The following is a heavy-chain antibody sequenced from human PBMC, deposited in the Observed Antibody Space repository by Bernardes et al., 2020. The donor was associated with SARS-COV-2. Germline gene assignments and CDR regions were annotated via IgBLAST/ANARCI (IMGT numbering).Heavy chain of an antibody. J-gene: IGHJ3*01. CDR2: IYYSGTT. V-gene: IGHV4-61*01. Sequence: SETLSLTCTVSGGSVNSGNYYWSWIRQPPGKGLEWIGCIYYSGTTYYNPSLKSRVTISMDTSKNQFSLKVSSVTAADTAVYYCAMGNSFNFWGQGTVVTVSS. CDR1: GGSVNSGNYY. D-gene: IGHD7-27*01. CDR3: AMGNSFNF.